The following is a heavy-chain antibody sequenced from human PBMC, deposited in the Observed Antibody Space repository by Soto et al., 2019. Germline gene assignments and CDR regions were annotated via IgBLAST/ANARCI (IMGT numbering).Heavy chain of an antibody. J-gene: IGHJ6*02. CDR2: IYYSGST. CDR1: GGSISSSSYY. CDR3: ARSRITMVRGVIMDYYYGMDV. V-gene: IGHV4-39*01. Sequence: SETLSLTCTVSGGSISSSSYYWGWIRQPPGKGLEWIGSIYYSGSTYYNPSLKSRVTISVDTSKNQFSLKLSSVTAADTAVYYCARSRITMVRGVIMDYYYGMDVWGQGTTVTVSS. D-gene: IGHD3-10*01.